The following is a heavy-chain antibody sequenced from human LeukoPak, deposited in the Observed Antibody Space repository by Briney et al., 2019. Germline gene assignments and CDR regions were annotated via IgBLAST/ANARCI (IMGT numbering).Heavy chain of an antibody. V-gene: IGHV3-23*01. J-gene: IGHJ4*02. Sequence: EWVXAISGSGGSTYYADSVKGRSTISRDNSKNTLYLQMNSLRAEDTAVYYCAKDHSVYYDSSGYYHYWGQGTLVTVS. D-gene: IGHD3-22*01. CDR2: ISGSGGST. CDR3: AKDHSVYYDSSGYYHY.